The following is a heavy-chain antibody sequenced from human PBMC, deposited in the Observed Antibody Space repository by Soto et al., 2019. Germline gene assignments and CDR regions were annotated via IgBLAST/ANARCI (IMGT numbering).Heavy chain of an antibody. CDR3: ARVSAAAGTRWFDP. Sequence: SETLSLTCTVSGGSISGSSYYWGWIRQPPGKELEWIGRIFYTGSTNYKPSLKSRVTISVDTSKNQFSLKLSSVTAADTAVYYCARVSAAAGTRWFDPWGQGTLVTVS. V-gene: IGHV4-39*07. CDR2: IFYTGST. D-gene: IGHD6-13*01. J-gene: IGHJ5*02. CDR1: GGSISGSSYY.